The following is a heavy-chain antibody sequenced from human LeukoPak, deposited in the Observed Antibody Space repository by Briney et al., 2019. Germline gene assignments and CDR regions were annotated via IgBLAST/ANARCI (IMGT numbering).Heavy chain of an antibody. D-gene: IGHD3-22*01. V-gene: IGHV4-30-4*01. Sequence: PSETLSLTCTVSGGSISSGDHYWSWIRQPPGKGLEWIGYISYSGSTYYNPSLKSRVTISVDTSKNQFSLKLSSVIAADTAVYYCASAVFYYDSHGYLFDYWGQGTLVTVSS. CDR2: ISYSGST. CDR1: GGSISSGDHY. CDR3: ASAVFYYDSHGYLFDY. J-gene: IGHJ4*02.